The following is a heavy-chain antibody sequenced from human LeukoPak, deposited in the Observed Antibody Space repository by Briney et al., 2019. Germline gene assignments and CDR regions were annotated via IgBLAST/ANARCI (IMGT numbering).Heavy chain of an antibody. CDR3: ARVPYSSSYYYYYMDV. Sequence: PSETLSLTCAVYGGSFSGYYWSWIRQPPGKGLEWIGEINHSGSTNYNPSLKSGVTISVDMSKNQFSLKLSSVTAADTAVYYCARVPYSSSYYYYYMDVWGKGTTVTVSS. CDR1: GGSFSGYY. V-gene: IGHV4-34*01. CDR2: INHSGST. J-gene: IGHJ6*03. D-gene: IGHD6-6*01.